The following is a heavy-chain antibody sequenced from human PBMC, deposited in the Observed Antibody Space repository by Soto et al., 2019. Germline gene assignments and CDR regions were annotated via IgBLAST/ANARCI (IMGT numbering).Heavy chain of an antibody. CDR3: AREGISYYDFWSGLIPDYYYGMDV. J-gene: IGHJ6*02. V-gene: IGHV1-2*04. D-gene: IGHD3-3*01. CDR1: GYTFTGYY. CDR2: INPNSGGT. Sequence: ASVKVSCKASGYTFTGYYMHWVRQAPGQGLEWMGWINPNSGGTNYAQKFQGWVTMTRDTSISTAYMELSRLRSDDTAVYYCAREGISYYDFWSGLIPDYYYGMDVWGQGTTVTVSS.